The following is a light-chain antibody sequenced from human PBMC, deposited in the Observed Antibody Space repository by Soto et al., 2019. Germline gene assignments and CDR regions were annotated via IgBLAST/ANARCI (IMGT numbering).Light chain of an antibody. V-gene: IGLV2-23*02. Sequence: QSGLTQPASVSGSPGQSITISCTGSSSDVGSYNLVSWYQQYPGKAPKLIIYEVTKRPSGVSNRFSGSKSGNTASLTISGLQAEDEAEYYCCSYAGTTSVLFGGGTKVTVL. CDR3: CSYAGTTSVL. J-gene: IGLJ2*01. CDR2: EVT. CDR1: SSDVGSYNL.